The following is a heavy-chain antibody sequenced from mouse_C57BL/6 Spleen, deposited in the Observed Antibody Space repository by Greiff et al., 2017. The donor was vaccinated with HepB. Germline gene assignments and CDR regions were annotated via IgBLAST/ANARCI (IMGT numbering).Heavy chain of an antibody. Sequence: VQLQQSGAELARPGASVKLSCKASGYTFTSYGISWVKQRTGQGLEWIGEIYPRSGNTYYNEKFKGKATLTADKSSSTAYMELRSLTSEDSAVYFCARWGGSSYFYYFDYWGQGTTLTVSS. J-gene: IGHJ2*01. D-gene: IGHD1-1*01. CDR2: IYPRSGNT. CDR1: GYTFTSYG. CDR3: ARWGGSSYFYYFDY. V-gene: IGHV1-81*01.